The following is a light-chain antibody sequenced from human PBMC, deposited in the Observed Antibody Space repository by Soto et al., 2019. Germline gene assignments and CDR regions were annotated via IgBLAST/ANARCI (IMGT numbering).Light chain of an antibody. J-gene: IGKJ2*01. CDR1: QSVSSN. V-gene: IGKV3-15*01. Sequence: EIVMTQSPPTLSVSPGERATLSCRASQSVSSNLAWYQQKPGQAPRLLIYGASTRATGIPARFSGRGSATEFTLTISSLQSEDSAVYYCQQCNDWPHTFGQGTKLEMK. CDR3: QQCNDWPHT. CDR2: GAS.